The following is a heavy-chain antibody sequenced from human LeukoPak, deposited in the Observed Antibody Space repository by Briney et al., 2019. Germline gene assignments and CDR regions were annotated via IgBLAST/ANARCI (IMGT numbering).Heavy chain of an antibody. CDR3: HDGSYSDPIFDI. D-gene: IGHD1-26*01. Sequence: GGSLRLSCAASGFIFKDYGMHWVRQAPGKGLEWMAVIWHDGSNKSYADSVRGRFTISRDNVKNLLYLQINSLRPEDTAVYYCHDGSYSDPIFDIWGQGTLVTVAS. CDR2: IWHDGSNK. J-gene: IGHJ3*02. V-gene: IGHV3-33*01. CDR1: GFIFKDYG.